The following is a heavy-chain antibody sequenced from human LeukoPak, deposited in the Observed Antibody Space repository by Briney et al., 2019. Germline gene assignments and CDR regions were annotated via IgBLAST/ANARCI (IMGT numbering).Heavy chain of an antibody. CDR3: ARDSSGHDY. D-gene: IGHD6-25*01. CDR1: GFTFSSYW. J-gene: IGHJ4*02. V-gene: IGHV3-33*08. Sequence: PGGSLRLSCAASGFTFSSYWMHWVRQAPGKGLEWVAVIWYDGSNKYYADSVKGRFTISRDNSKNTLYLEMNSLRVEDTAVYYCARDSSGHDYWGQGALVTVSS. CDR2: IWYDGSNK.